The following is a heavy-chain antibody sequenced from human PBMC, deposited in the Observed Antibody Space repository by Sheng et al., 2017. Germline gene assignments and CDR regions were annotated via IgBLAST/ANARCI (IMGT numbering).Heavy chain of an antibody. J-gene: IGHJ4*02. CDR2: IFSSGTT. V-gene: IGHV4-4*07. CDR1: GGSISNYQ. CDR3: AREYSNSRHFDY. D-gene: IGHD6-6*01. Sequence: QVQLQESGPGLVKPSETLSLTCTVSGGSISNYQWSWIRQPAGKGLEWIGRIFSSGTTNYNPTLTSRVTMSVDTSKNHFSLNLSSVTAADTAVYYCAREYSNSRHFDYVGPGNPGHRLL.